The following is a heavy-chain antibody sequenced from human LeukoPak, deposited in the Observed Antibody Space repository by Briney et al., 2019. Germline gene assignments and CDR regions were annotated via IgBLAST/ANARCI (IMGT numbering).Heavy chain of an antibody. J-gene: IGHJ4*02. V-gene: IGHV5-10-1*01. Sequence: GESRNFSCKGADSRLTSYWISGVRPMPGKGVEWMGRSDPSDSDSNYSQSFQGHVTISADQAISTAYLQWSSLKASGTGMYDCALSQGATSTDYFDFWGQGTLVTVSS. CDR3: ALSQGATSTDYFDF. D-gene: IGHD1-26*01. CDR2: SDPSDSDS. CDR1: DSRLTSYW.